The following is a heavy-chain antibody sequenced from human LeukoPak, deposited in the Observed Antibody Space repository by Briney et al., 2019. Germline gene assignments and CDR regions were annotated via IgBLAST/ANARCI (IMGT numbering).Heavy chain of an antibody. Sequence: SETLSLTCTVSGGSLSSYYWSWLRQPPGKGLEWIGYIYYSGSTTYNPSLRSRVTMSVDTSKNQFSLRLSSVTAADTAVYHCARVFYYGSGTFDLWGRGTLVTVSS. CDR1: GGSLSSYY. D-gene: IGHD3-10*01. J-gene: IGHJ2*01. V-gene: IGHV4-59*01. CDR3: ARVFYYGSGTFDL. CDR2: IYYSGST.